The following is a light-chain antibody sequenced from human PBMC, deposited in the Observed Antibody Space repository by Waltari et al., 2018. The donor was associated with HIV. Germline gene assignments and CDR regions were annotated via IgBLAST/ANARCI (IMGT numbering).Light chain of an antibody. Sequence: EFVLTQSPGTLSLSPGERATLSCRASQTVYSDYLAWYQQKPGQAPRLLISGASSRATGIPDRFSGSGSGTDFTRTISRLEPEDFAVYYCQQYGRSATFGQGTKVEIK. CDR3: QQYGRSAT. CDR1: QTVYSDY. J-gene: IGKJ1*01. V-gene: IGKV3-20*01. CDR2: GAS.